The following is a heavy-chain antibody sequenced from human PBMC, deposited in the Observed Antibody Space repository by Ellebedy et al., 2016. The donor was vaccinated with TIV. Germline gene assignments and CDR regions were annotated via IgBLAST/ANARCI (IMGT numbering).Heavy chain of an antibody. J-gene: IGHJ4*02. CDR2: ISGSGGST. CDR1: GFTFSSYA. D-gene: IGHD6-19*01. Sequence: GGSLRLXCAASGFTFSSYAMSWVRQAPGKGLEWVSAISGSGGSTYYADSVKGRFTISRDNSKNTLYLQMNSLRAEDTAVYYCARGTFIGWYGAYWGQGTLVTVSS. V-gene: IGHV3-23*01. CDR3: ARGTFIGWYGAY.